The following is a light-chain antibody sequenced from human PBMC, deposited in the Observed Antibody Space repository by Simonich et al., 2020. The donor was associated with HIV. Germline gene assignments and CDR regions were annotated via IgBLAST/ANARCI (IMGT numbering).Light chain of an antibody. CDR2: AAS. J-gene: IGKJ2*01. V-gene: IGKV1-NL1*01. CDR3: QQYFSTPYT. Sequence: DIQMTQSPSSLSASVGDRVTITCRASQTISNYLNWYQQKPGKAPKLLLSAASRLDSGVPSRFSGGGSGTDYTITISSLQPEDFATYYCQQYFSTPYTFGQGTRLEIK. CDR1: QTISNY.